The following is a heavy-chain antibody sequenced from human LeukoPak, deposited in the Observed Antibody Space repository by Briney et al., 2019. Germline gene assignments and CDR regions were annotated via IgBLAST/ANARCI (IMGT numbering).Heavy chain of an antibody. CDR3: ARGKGSSIAVAGISYYYYYMDV. CDR2: ISAYNGNT. CDR1: GYTFTSYG. D-gene: IGHD6-19*01. Sequence: ASVKVSCKASGYTFTSYGISWVRQAPGQGLEWMGWISAYNGNTNYAQKLQGRVTMTTDTSTSTAYMELRSLRSDDTAVYYCARGKGSSIAVAGISYYYYYMDVWGKGTTVTVSS. V-gene: IGHV1-18*01. J-gene: IGHJ6*03.